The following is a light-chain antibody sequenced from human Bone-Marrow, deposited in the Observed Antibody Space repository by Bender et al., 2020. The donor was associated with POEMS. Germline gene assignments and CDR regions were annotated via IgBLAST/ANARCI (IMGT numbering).Light chain of an antibody. V-gene: IGLV2-23*01. CDR1: DSDVGAFNL. Sequence: QSALTQPASVSGSPGQSIIISCTGTDSDVGAFNLFSWYQRHPTKAPKVLVYEGSKRPSGVSNRFSGSRSGNTASLTISGLQPEDEADYYCCSYAGYSTYLFGSGTKVTVL. J-gene: IGLJ1*01. CDR2: EGS. CDR3: CSYAGYSTYL.